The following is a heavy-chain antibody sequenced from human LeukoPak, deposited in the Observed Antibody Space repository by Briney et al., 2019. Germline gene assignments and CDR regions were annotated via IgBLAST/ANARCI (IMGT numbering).Heavy chain of an antibody. CDR2: IYYSGST. CDR3: ARLRYYDSSGYYYYYYYMDV. Sequence: SETLSLTCTVSGGSISSSSYYWGWIRQPPGKGLEWIGSIYYSGSTYYNPSLKSRVTISVDTSKNQFSLKLSSVTAADTAVYYCARLRYYDSSGYYYYYYYMDVWGKGTTVTISS. CDR1: GGSISSSSYY. D-gene: IGHD3-22*01. V-gene: IGHV4-39*01. J-gene: IGHJ6*03.